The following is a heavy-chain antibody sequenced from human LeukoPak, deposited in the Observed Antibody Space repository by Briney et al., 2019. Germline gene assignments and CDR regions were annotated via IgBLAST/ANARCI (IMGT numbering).Heavy chain of an antibody. V-gene: IGHV4-59*01. J-gene: IGHJ4*02. CDR2: IYYSWST. CDR3: ARDGDSSGYYYFDY. Sequence: PSETLSLTCTVSGGSISSYYWSWIRQPPGKGLEWIGYIYYSWSTNYNPSLKSRVTISVDTSKNQFSLKLSSVTAADTAVYYCARDGDSSGYYYFDYWGQGTLVTVSS. CDR1: GGSISSYY. D-gene: IGHD3-22*01.